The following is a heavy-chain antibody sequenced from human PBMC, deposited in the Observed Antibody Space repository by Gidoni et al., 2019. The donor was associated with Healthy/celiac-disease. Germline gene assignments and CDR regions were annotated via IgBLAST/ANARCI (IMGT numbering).Heavy chain of an antibody. V-gene: IGHV7-4-1*02. CDR3: ARDLARSRSWYGGRGWFDP. J-gene: IGHJ5*02. D-gene: IGHD6-13*01. CDR2: INTNTGNP. CDR1: GYTFTSYA. Sequence: QVQLVQSGSELKKPGASVKVSCKASGYTFTSYAMNWVRQAPGQGLEWMGWINTNTGNPTYAQGFTGRFVFSLDTSVSTAYLQISSLKAEDTAVYYCARDLARSRSWYGGRGWFDPWGQGTLVTVSS.